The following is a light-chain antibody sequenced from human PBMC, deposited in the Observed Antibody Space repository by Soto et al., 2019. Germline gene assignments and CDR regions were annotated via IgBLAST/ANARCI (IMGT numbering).Light chain of an antibody. J-gene: IGKJ1*01. CDR1: QDIGYH. V-gene: IGKV1-17*03. CDR2: SAS. Sequence: DIQMTQSPSAMSAAVGDRVTITCRASQDIGYHLGWFQQKPGKAPKRLIYSASSLDSGVPLRFSATGSGTEFTFTISSLQPEDFETYYCQLHTTYQREFGKPTKVDI. CDR3: QLHTTYQRE.